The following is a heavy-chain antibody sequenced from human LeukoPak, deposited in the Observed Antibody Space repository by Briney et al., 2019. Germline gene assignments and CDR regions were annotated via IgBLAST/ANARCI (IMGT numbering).Heavy chain of an antibody. J-gene: IGHJ3*02. Sequence: GGSLRHSRAASGFTLSSHAMSWVRQAPGKRLEWVSAISGSGGRTYYADSVKGRFTISRDNAKNTLYLQVNSLRAEDTAVYYCARERQKWLGDAGDIWGKGTMVTVS. CDR1: GFTLSSHA. V-gene: IGHV3-23*01. CDR3: ARERQKWLGDAGDI. CDR2: ISGSGGRT. D-gene: IGHD6-19*01.